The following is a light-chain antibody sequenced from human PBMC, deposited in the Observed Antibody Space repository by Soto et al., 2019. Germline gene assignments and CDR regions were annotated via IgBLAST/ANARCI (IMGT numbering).Light chain of an antibody. Sequence: QSVLTQPPSVSAAPGQKVTVSCSGSSSNIGNNYVSWYQHLPGTAPKLLIYENNKRPSGIPDRFSGSKSGTSATLGITGLQTGDEADYYCGTWDSNLSVVLFGGGTKLTVL. J-gene: IGLJ2*01. V-gene: IGLV1-51*02. CDR3: GTWDSNLSVVL. CDR2: ENN. CDR1: SSNIGNNY.